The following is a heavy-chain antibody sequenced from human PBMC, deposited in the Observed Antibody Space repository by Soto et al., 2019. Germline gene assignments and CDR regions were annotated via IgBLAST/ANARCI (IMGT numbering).Heavy chain of an antibody. V-gene: IGHV3-30*18. Sequence: QVQLVESGGGVVQPGRSLRLSCAASGFTFCSYGMHWVRQAPGKGLEWVAVILYDGSNKYYADSVKGRFTISRDNSKNTLYLQMNSLRAEDTAVYYCAKEYSSGWDYYGMDVWGQGTTVTVSS. CDR1: GFTFCSYG. CDR3: AKEYSSGWDYYGMDV. D-gene: IGHD6-19*01. CDR2: ILYDGSNK. J-gene: IGHJ6*02.